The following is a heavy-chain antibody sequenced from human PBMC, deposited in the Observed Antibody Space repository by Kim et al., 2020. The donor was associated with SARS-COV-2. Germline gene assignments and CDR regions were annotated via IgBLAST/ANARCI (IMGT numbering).Heavy chain of an antibody. D-gene: IGHD3-22*01. J-gene: IGHJ4*02. V-gene: IGHV3-33*01. CDR3: ATHQYYDRSGPPDY. Sequence: ADSVNGRFTITRDKSKNTLNLQMNSRRDEDTAVYYCATHQYYDRSGPPDYWGQGTLVTVPS.